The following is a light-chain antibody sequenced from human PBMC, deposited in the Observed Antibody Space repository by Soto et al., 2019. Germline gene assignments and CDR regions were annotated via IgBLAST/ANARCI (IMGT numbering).Light chain of an antibody. CDR1: SGHSSYA. Sequence: QAVVTQSPSASASLGASVKLTCTLCSGHSSYAIAWHQQQPEKGPRYLMKLDSDGSHTKGDAIPDRFSGSSSGAERYLTISSLQSEDEADYYCQTWGTGIHVVFGGGTKLTVL. V-gene: IGLV4-69*01. J-gene: IGLJ2*01. CDR3: QTWGTGIHVV. CDR2: LDSDGSH.